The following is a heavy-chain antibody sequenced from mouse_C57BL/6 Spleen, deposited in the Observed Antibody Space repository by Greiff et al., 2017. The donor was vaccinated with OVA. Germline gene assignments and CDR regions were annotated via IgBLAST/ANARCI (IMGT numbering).Heavy chain of an antibody. Sequence: EVHLVESGPGLVKPSQSLSLTCSVTGYSITSGYYWNWIRQFPGNKLEWMGYISYDGSNNYNPSLKNRISITRDTSKIQFFLKLKSVTTEDTATDYCATYDYTWFAYWGQGTLVTVSA. CDR1: GYSITSGYY. D-gene: IGHD2-4*01. J-gene: IGHJ3*01. V-gene: IGHV3-6*01. CDR2: ISYDGSN. CDR3: ATYDYTWFAY.